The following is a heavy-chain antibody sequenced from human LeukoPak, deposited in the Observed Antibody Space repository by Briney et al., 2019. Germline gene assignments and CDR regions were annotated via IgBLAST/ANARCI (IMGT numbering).Heavy chain of an antibody. D-gene: IGHD1-14*01. J-gene: IGHJ4*02. CDR2: ILEDGSYQ. Sequence: GGSLRLSCAASGFSFSATWMHWVRQAPGKGLDWVAVILEDGSYQFYADSVKGRFSISRGNSKNILLLQMNSLRGEDTAIYYCARVRGGGFRTADSWGQGTLVTVSS. CDR1: GFSFSATW. V-gene: IGHV3-30*03. CDR3: ARVRGGGFRTADS.